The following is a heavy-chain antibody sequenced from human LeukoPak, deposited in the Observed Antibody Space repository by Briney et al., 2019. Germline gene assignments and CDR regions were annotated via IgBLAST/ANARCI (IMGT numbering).Heavy chain of an antibody. CDR1: GFTFSIYG. CDR2: MSVNGGRT. V-gene: IGHV3-23*01. CDR3: ARMTPMAIAFYFDS. J-gene: IGHJ4*02. Sequence: PGGTLRLSCAASGFTFSIYGMSWVRQAPGRGREWVSGMSVNGGRTYYADSLKGRFTLSRDSSKHTLYLQVNSLRAEDTAVYYCARMTPMAIAFYFDSWGQGTLVTVSS. D-gene: IGHD5-18*01.